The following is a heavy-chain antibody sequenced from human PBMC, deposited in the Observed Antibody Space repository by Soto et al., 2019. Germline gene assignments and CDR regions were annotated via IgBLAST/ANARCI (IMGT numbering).Heavy chain of an antibody. J-gene: IGHJ6*02. Sequence: GGSLRLSCAASGFTFSSYSMNWVRQAPGKGLEWVSYISSSSSTIYYADSVKGRFTISRDNAKNSLYLQMNSLRDEDTAVYYCARVESYYYYYGMDVWGQGTTVTAP. CDR1: GFTFSSYS. CDR3: ARVESYYYYYGMDV. V-gene: IGHV3-48*02. CDR2: ISSSSSTI. D-gene: IGHD1-1*01.